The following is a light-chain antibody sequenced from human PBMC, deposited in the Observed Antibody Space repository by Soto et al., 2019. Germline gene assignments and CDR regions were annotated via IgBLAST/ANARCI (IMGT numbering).Light chain of an antibody. CDR1: QSFSSSY. J-gene: IGKJ3*01. V-gene: IGKV3-20*01. CDR3: QQYSSSPFT. Sequence: EIVLTQSPGTLSLSPGERATLSCRASQSFSSSYLAWYQQKPGQAPRLLIYGASSRATGIPDRFSGSGSGTDFTLTISRLEPEDFEVYYCQQYSSSPFTFGAGTKLDIX. CDR2: GAS.